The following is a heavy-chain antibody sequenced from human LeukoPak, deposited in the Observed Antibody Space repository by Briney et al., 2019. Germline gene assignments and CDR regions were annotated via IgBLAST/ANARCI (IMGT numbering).Heavy chain of an antibody. V-gene: IGHV4-39*01. CDR1: GGSISSSSYY. CDR3: ARHHHNGWSDY. J-gene: IGHJ4*02. D-gene: IGHD6-19*01. Sequence: SETLSLTCTVSGGSISSSSYYWGWIRQPPETGLEWIGSIYYSGSTYYNPSLKSRVTISEDTSKNQFSLKLSSVTAAETAVYYCARHHHNGWSDYWGQGTLVTVSS. CDR2: IYYSGST.